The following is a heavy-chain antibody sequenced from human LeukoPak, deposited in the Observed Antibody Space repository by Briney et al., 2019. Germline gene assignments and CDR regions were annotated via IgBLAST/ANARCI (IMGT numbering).Heavy chain of an antibody. CDR1: GFTFSSYA. Sequence: GGSLRLSCAASGFTFSSYAMSWVRQAPGKGLGWVSAISGSGGSTYYADSVKGRFTISRDNSKNTLYLQMNSLRAEDTAVYYCAKDQLGTPYGMDVWGKGTTVTVSS. CDR3: AKDQLGTPYGMDV. J-gene: IGHJ6*04. D-gene: IGHD1-1*01. V-gene: IGHV3-23*01. CDR2: ISGSGGST.